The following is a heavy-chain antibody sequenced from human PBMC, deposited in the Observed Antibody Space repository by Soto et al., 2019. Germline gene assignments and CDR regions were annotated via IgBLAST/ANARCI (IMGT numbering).Heavy chain of an antibody. CDR2: ISFDGTNK. Sequence: QVQLVESGRGVVQPGRSLRLSCAASGFTFRSYAMHWVRQPPGKGLEWVAVISFDGTNKYYPDSVRGRFTISTDNSKNTLFLQMNSLRGDDTAVYFCARGGGIAARPSGWYFDLWGRGTLVSVSS. CDR3: ARGGGIAARPSGWYFDL. CDR1: GFTFRSYA. V-gene: IGHV3-30-3*01. J-gene: IGHJ2*01. D-gene: IGHD6-6*01.